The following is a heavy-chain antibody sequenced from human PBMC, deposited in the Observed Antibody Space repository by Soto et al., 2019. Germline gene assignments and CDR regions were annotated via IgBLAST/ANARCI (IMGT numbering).Heavy chain of an antibody. CDR1: GFTFSSYW. V-gene: IGHV3-74*01. D-gene: IGHD3-16*01. CDR2: INIDGSST. J-gene: IGHJ4*02. CDR3: ERGGRGGFDY. Sequence: EVQLVESGGGLVQPGGSLRLSCAASGFTFSSYWMHWVRQAPGRGLVWVSRINIDGSSTNYADSVKGRFTISRDNAKNTLYLQMNSLRAEDTGVYYCERGGRGGFDYWGQGTLVTVSS.